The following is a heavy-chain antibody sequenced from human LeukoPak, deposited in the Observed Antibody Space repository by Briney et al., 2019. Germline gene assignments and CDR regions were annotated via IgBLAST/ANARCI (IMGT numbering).Heavy chain of an antibody. D-gene: IGHD6-19*01. Sequence: ASVKVSRKASGYTFTSYGISWVRQAPGQGLEWMGWISAYNGNTNYAQKLQGRVTMTTDTSTSSAYMELRSLRSDDTAVYYCAIKYLAVAGGGSDFDYWGQGTLVTVSS. CDR3: AIKYLAVAGGGSDFDY. CDR2: ISAYNGNT. CDR1: GYTFTSYG. V-gene: IGHV1-18*01. J-gene: IGHJ4*02.